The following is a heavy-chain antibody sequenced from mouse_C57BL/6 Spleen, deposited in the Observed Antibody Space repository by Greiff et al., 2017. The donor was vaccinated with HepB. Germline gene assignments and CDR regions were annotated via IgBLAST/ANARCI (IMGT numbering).Heavy chain of an antibody. CDR3: AKNRLDDGYFDV. CDR2: IWRGGST. V-gene: IGHV2-5*01. D-gene: IGHD2-12*01. CDR1: GFSLTSYG. Sequence: VKLMESGPGLVQPSQSLSITCTVSGFSLTSYGVHWVRQSPGKGLEWLGVIWRGGSTDYNAAFMSRLSITKDNSKSQVFFKMNSLQADDTAIYYCAKNRLDDGYFDVWGTGTTVTVSS. J-gene: IGHJ1*03.